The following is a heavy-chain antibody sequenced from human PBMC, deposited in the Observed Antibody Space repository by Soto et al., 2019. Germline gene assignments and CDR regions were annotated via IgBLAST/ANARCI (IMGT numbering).Heavy chain of an antibody. V-gene: IGHV2-5*02. CDR1: GFSLSTSGVG. CDR2: IYWDDDK. J-gene: IGHJ4*02. CDR3: AHLPWQHLWPRAPVVY. Sequence: QITLKESGPTLVKPTQTLTLTCTFSGFSLSTSGVGVGWIRQPPGKALEWLGIIYWDDDKRYSPSLKSRVTITHDTSKNQLVLTMTNMDPVDTATYYCAHLPWQHLWPRAPVVYWGQGTPVTVSS. D-gene: IGHD5-18*01.